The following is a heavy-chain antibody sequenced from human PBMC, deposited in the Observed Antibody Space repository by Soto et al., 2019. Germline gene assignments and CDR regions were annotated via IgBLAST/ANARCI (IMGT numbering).Heavy chain of an antibody. J-gene: IGHJ3*02. V-gene: IGHV3-7*05. D-gene: IGHD2-21*01. CDR3: AGDIVRGAFDI. Sequence: EVQLVESGGGLVQPGGSLRLSCAASGFTFSSYWMSWVRQAPGKGLEWVANIKQDGSEKYYVDSVKGRFTISRDNAKNSLYLQMNSLRAEDTAVYYCAGDIVRGAFDIWGQGTMVTVSS. CDR2: IKQDGSEK. CDR1: GFTFSSYW.